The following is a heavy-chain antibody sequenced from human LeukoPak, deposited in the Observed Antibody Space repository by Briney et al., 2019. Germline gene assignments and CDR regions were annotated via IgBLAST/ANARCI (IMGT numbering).Heavy chain of an antibody. D-gene: IGHD1-26*01. CDR3: ARQGGVGATGFDDC. V-gene: IGHV4-39*01. CDR2: ISYSGNT. CDR1: GGSISSGSFY. J-gene: IGHJ4*02. Sequence: SETLSLTCTVSGGSISSGSFYWSWIRQPPGKGLQWIGSISYSGNTHYNPSLKSRVAISVDTSKTQFSLKLSSVTAADTAVYYCARQGGVGATGFDDCWGQGTLVTVSS.